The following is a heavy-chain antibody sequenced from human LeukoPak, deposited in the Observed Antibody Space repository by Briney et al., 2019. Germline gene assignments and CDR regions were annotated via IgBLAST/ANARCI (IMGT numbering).Heavy chain of an antibody. CDR2: ISGSGGST. Sequence: PGGSLRLSCAASGFTFSSYAMSWVRQAPGKGVGWVSAISGSGGSTYYADSVKGRFTISRDNSKNTLYLQMNSLRAEDTAVYYCAKDREAVVINWFDPWGQGTLVTVSS. D-gene: IGHD6-19*01. V-gene: IGHV3-23*01. CDR3: AKDREAVVINWFDP. J-gene: IGHJ5*02. CDR1: GFTFSSYA.